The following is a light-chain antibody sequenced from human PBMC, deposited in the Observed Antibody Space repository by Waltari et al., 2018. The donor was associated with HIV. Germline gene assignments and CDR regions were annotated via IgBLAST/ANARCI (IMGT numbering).Light chain of an antibody. CDR1: SRDVGPYNL. CDR3: CSYAGSSTLV. V-gene: IGLV2-23*02. Sequence: QSALTQPASVSGSPGQSLTISCTGTSRDVGPYNLVSWYQQHPGKAPKLMVYEVNRRPSGVSNRFSGSKSGNTASLTISGLQAEDEADYYCCSYAGSSTLVFGGGTKVTVL. CDR2: EVN. J-gene: IGLJ3*02.